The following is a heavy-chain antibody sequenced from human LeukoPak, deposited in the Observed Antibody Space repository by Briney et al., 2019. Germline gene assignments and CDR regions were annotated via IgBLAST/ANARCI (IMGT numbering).Heavy chain of an antibody. D-gene: IGHD3-3*01. CDR1: GFTFSTYW. J-gene: IGHJ6*02. Sequence: GGSLRLSCVASGFTFSTYWMHWVRQAPGKGLVWVSRINNDGSNTTYADSMKGRFTISRDNARNTLHLQMHSLRAEDTAMYYCARGQYYDFWNNYYIPNYYYRGMDVWGQGTTVTVSS. CDR2: INNDGSNT. V-gene: IGHV3-74*01. CDR3: ARGQYYDFWNNYYIPNYYYRGMDV.